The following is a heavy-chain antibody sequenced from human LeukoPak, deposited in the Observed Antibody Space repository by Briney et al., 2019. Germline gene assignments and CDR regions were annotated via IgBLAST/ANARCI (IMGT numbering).Heavy chain of an antibody. V-gene: IGHV3-21*01. Sequence: GGSLRLSRAASGFTFSSYSMSWVRQAPGKGLEWVSSISSSSSYIYYADSVKGRFTISRDNAKNSLYLQMNSLRAEDTAVYYCARDTWALNGAADWGQGTLVTVSS. CDR3: ARDTWALNGAAD. CDR2: ISSSSSYI. D-gene: IGHD1-1*01. J-gene: IGHJ4*02. CDR1: GFTFSSYS.